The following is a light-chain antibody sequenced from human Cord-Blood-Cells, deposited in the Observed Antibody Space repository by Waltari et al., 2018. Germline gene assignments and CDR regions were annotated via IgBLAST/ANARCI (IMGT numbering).Light chain of an antibody. CDR2: GNS. Sequence: QSVLTQPPSVSGAPGQRVTISCTGSSSNIGAGYAVPWYQPLPGTAPKLLIYGNSNRPSGVPDRFSGSKSGTSASLAITGLQAEDEADYYCQSYDSSLSGSVFGGGTKLTVL. CDR3: QSYDSSLSGSV. V-gene: IGLV1-40*01. CDR1: SSNIGAGYA. J-gene: IGLJ3*02.